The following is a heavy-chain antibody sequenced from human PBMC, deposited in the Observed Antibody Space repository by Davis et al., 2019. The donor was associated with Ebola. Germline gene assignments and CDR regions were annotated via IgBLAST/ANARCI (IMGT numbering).Heavy chain of an antibody. Sequence: GESLKISCAASGFSISNYWMHWVRQAPGKGLVWVSRINSDGSSTNYADSVKGRFTISRDNAKNTLYLQANSLRAEDTAVYYCARDLKVVPVAIYYYYGLDVWGQGTTVTVSS. V-gene: IGHV3-74*01. J-gene: IGHJ6*02. CDR2: INSDGSST. D-gene: IGHD2-2*01. CDR3: ARDLKVVPVAIYYYYGLDV. CDR1: GFSISNYW.